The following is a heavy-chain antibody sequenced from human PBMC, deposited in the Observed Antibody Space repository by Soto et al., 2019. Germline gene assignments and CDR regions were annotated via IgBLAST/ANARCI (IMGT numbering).Heavy chain of an antibody. Sequence: SETLSLTCAVSGGSISGSYYYWGWLRQSPGKGPEWIGSVFYTGFTSYNPSLKGRVTISVDTSKNQFSLKLSSVTAADTAVYYCATVGYSYGRYYFDYWGQGTLVTVSS. CDR3: ATVGYSYGRYYFDY. CDR2: VFYTGFT. J-gene: IGHJ4*02. V-gene: IGHV4-39*07. CDR1: GGSISGSYYY. D-gene: IGHD5-18*01.